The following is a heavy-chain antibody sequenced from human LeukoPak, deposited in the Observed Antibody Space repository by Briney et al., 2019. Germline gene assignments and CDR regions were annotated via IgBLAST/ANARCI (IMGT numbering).Heavy chain of an antibody. J-gene: IGHJ3*02. D-gene: IGHD6-19*01. CDR2: IIPIFGTA. CDR3: AKDRPSSGWYIDAFDI. CDR1: GGTFSSYA. V-gene: IGHV1-69*01. Sequence: ASVKVSCKASGGTFSSYAISWVRQAPGQGLEWMGGIIPIFGTANYAQKFQGRATIIADESTSTAYMELSSLRSEDTAVYYCAKDRPSSGWYIDAFDIWGQGTMVTVSS.